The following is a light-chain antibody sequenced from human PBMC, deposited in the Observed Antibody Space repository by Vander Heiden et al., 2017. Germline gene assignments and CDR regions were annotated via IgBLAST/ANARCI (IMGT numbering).Light chain of an antibody. J-gene: IGKJ5*01. V-gene: IGKV2-28*01. CDR3: MQVLQTPST. CDR2: LGS. Sequence: DIVMTQSPLSLPVTPGEPAPISCRSSQSLLHSNGYNYLDWYLQKPGQSPQLLIYLGSNRASGVPDRFSGSGSGTDFTLKISRVEAEDVGVYYCMQVLQTPSTFGQGTRLEIK. CDR1: QSLLHSNGYNY.